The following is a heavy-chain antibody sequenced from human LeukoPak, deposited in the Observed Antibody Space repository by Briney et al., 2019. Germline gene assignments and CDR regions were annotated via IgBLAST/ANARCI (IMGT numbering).Heavy chain of an antibody. J-gene: IGHJ4*02. Sequence: PSETLSLTCAVYGGSFSGYYWSWIRQPPGKGLEWIGEINYSGSTNYNPSLKSRVTISVDTSKNQFSLKLSSVTAADTAVYYCARGRTYTAMAKAHDSWGQGTLVTVSS. CDR3: ARGRTYTAMAKAHDS. D-gene: IGHD5-18*01. V-gene: IGHV4-34*01. CDR2: INYSGST. CDR1: GGSFSGYY.